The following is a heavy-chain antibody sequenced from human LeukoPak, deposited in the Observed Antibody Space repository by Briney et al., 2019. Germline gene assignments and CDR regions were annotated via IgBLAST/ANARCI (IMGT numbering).Heavy chain of an antibody. CDR3: ASPNSMAGTHYFHY. J-gene: IGHJ4*02. V-gene: IGHV3-33*01. Sequence: GRSLRLSCAASGFTFSSYGMHWVRQAPGKGLEWVAVIWYDGSNKYYADSVKGRFTISRDNSKNTLYLQMNSLRAEDTAVYYCASPNSMAGTHYFHYWGQGTLVTVSS. D-gene: IGHD6-19*01. CDR1: GFTFSSYG. CDR2: IWYDGSNK.